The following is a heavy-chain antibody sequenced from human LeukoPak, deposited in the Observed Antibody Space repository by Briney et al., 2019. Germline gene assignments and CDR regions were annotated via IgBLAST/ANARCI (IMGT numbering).Heavy chain of an antibody. V-gene: IGHV3-30*04. D-gene: IGHD3-3*01. J-gene: IGHJ4*02. CDR2: ISYDGSNK. CDR1: GFTFSSYA. CDR3: ARDGMYYDFWSGPTDY. Sequence: GSLRLSCAASGFTFSSYAMHWVRQAPGKGLEWVAVISYDGSNKYYADSVKGRFTISRDNSKNTLYLQMNSLRAEDTAVYYCARDGMYYDFWSGPTDYWGQGTLVTVSS.